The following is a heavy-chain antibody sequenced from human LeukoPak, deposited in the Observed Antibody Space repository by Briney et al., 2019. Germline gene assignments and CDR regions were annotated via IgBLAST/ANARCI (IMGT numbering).Heavy chain of an antibody. CDR3: AREDGAGYDILTGYFNYYYHGMDV. CDR1: GFTFSSYE. CDR2: ISSSGSTI. D-gene: IGHD3-9*01. Sequence: GGSLRLSCAASGFTFSSYEMNWVRQAPGKGLEWVSYISSSGSTIYYADSVKGRFTISRDNAKNSLYLQMNSLRAEDTAVYYCAREDGAGYDILTGYFNYYYHGMDVWGQGTTVTVSS. J-gene: IGHJ6*02. V-gene: IGHV3-48*03.